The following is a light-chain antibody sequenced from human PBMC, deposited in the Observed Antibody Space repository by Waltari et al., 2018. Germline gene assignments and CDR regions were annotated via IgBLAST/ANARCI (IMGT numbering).Light chain of an antibody. CDR2: EDN. V-gene: IGLV3-10*01. CDR1: ALPNKY. Sequence: SYELTQPPSVSVSPGQTARITCSGDALPNKYGYWYQQKSGQAPVLVIYEDNNRRSGIPVRFSGSSSGTMVTLTISGAQVEDEGDYYCYSTDRTGKQRVFGGGTKLTVL. CDR3: YSTDRTGKQRV. J-gene: IGLJ2*01.